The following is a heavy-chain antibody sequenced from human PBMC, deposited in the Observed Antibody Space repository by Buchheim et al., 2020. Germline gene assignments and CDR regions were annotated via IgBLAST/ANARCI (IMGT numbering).Heavy chain of an antibody. D-gene: IGHD3-3*01. V-gene: IGHV4-59*01. CDR1: RASISDNF. CDR3: ARLLWSSSSYAMDV. Sequence: VQLQESGPGLVKPSETLSLTCTVSRASISDNFWSWIRQPPGKGLEWIGFLYDTGSANYNSSLKSRVSMSVDTSINQFSLTLRSVTPSDTAVYFCARLLWSSSSYAMDVWGQGTT. J-gene: IGHJ6*02. CDR2: LYDTGSA.